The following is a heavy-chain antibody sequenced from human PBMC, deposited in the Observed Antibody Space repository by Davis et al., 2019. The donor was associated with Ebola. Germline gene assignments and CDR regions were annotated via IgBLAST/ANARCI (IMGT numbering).Heavy chain of an antibody. J-gene: IGHJ5*02. CDR2: IKQDGSEK. CDR3: AKGNLGYCSGGSCHNWFDP. V-gene: IGHV3-7*03. Sequence: ESLKISCAASGFTFSSYWMSWVRQAPGKGLEWVANIKQDGSEKYYVDSVKGRFTISRDNAKNSLYLQMNSLRAEDTALYYCAKGNLGYCSGGSCHNWFDPWGQGTLVTVSS. CDR1: GFTFSSYW. D-gene: IGHD2-15*01.